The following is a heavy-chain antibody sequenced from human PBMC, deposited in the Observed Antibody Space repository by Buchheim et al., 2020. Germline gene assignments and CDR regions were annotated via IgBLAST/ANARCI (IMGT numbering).Heavy chain of an antibody. J-gene: IGHJ6*02. Sequence: QVQLVQSGAEVKKPGASVKVSCKASGYTFTGYYMHWVRQAPGQGLEWMGWINPNSGGTNYAQKFQGRVTMTRDTSISTAYMELSSLRSEDTAVYYCALLTIAVAGTTAYYYGMDVWGQGTT. CDR3: ALLTIAVAGTTAYYYGMDV. D-gene: IGHD6-19*01. CDR2: INPNSGGT. V-gene: IGHV1-2*02. CDR1: GYTFTGYY.